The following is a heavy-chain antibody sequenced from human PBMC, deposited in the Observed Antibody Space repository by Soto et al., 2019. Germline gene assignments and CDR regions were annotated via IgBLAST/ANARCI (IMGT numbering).Heavy chain of an antibody. V-gene: IGHV3-23*01. D-gene: IGHD3-10*01. J-gene: IGHJ4*02. CDR2: ISGSGGST. Sequence: EVQLLESGGGLVQPGGSLRLSCAASGFTFSSYAMSWVRQAPGKGLEWVSAISGSGGSTYYADSVKGRFTISRDNSKNTLYLQMNSLRAEDTAVYYCAKERGWKRTELWFGESYFDYWGQGTLVTVSS. CDR3: AKERGWKRTELWFGESYFDY. CDR1: GFTFSSYA.